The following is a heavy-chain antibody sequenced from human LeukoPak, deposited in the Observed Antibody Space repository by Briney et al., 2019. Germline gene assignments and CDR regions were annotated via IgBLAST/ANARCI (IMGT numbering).Heavy chain of an antibody. CDR1: GGSISSY. CDR2: IYYSGST. V-gene: IGHV4-59*01. Sequence: PSETLSLTCTVSGGSISSYWSWIRQPPGKGLEWIGYIYYSGSTNYNPSLRSRVTISVDTSRDQFSLKLSSVTAADTAVYYCARGDGYNYPFDYWGQGTLVTVSS. D-gene: IGHD5-24*01. CDR3: ARGDGYNYPFDY. J-gene: IGHJ4*02.